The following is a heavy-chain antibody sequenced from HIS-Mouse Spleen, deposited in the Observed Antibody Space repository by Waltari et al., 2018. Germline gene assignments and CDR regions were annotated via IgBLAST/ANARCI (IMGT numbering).Heavy chain of an antibody. J-gene: IGHJ2*01. CDR1: GGSISSSSYY. Sequence: QLQLQESGPGLVKPSETLSLTCTVSGGSISSSSYYWGWIRQPPGKGLEWIGSINYSGSTYYNPCLKSRVTISVDTSKNQFSLKLSSVTAADTAVYYCAREIPYSSSWYDWYFDLWGRGTLVTVSS. V-gene: IGHV4-39*07. CDR2: INYSGST. CDR3: AREIPYSSSWYDWYFDL. D-gene: IGHD6-13*01.